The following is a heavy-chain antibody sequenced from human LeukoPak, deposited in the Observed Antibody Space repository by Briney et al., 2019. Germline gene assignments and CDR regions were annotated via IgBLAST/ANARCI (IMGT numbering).Heavy chain of an antibody. CDR2: ITGSGSNA. D-gene: IGHD6-13*01. Sequence: GGSLRLSCAASGFTFYSFAINWVPQAPGKGLEWVSTITGSGSNAYYADSVKGRFTISRDNSKNTLYLQMNSLSSEDTAVYYCAKSMGSSSAYRFEYWGQGTLVTVSS. J-gene: IGHJ4*02. CDR3: AKSMGSSSAYRFEY. CDR1: GFTFYSFA. V-gene: IGHV3-23*01.